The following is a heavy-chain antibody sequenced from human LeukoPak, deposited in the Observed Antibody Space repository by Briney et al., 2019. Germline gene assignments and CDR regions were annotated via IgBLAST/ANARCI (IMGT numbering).Heavy chain of an antibody. V-gene: IGHV4-34*01. CDR1: GGSFSGYY. CDR3: ARISFGRGDYNAFDI. D-gene: IGHD4-17*01. CDR2: INHSGST. J-gene: IGHJ3*02. Sequence: SETLSLTCAVYGGSFSGYYWSWIRQPPGKGLEWIGEINHSGSTNYNPSLKSRVTISVDTSKNQFSLKLSSVTAADTAVYYCARISFGRGDYNAFDIWGQGTMVTVSS.